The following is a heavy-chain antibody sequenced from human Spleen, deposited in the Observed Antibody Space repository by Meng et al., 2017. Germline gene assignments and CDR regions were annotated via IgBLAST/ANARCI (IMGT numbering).Heavy chain of an antibody. D-gene: IGHD6-25*01. Sequence: SVKVSCKASGYTFTGYYMHWVRQAPGQGLEWMGRINPNSGGTNYAQKFQGRVTMTGDTSISTAYMELSGLRSDDTAMYYCARDEDISAAGKLFGDYWGQGTLVTVSS. V-gene: IGHV1-2*06. CDR3: ARDEDISAAGKLFGDY. J-gene: IGHJ4*02. CDR2: INPNSGGT. CDR1: GYTFTGYY.